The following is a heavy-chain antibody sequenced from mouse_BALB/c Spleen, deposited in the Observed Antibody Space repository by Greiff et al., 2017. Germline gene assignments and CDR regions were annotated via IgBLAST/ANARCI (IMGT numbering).Heavy chain of an antibody. Sequence: VQLQQSGAELVRSGASVKLSCTASGFNIKDYYMHWVKQRPEQGLEWIGWIDPENGDTEYAPKFQGKATMTADTSSNTAYLQLSSLTSEDTAVYYCNEGVRAWFAYWGQGTLVTVSA. J-gene: IGHJ3*01. CDR2: IDPENGDT. CDR3: NEGVRAWFAY. CDR1: GFNIKDYY. D-gene: IGHD2-14*01. V-gene: IGHV14-4*02.